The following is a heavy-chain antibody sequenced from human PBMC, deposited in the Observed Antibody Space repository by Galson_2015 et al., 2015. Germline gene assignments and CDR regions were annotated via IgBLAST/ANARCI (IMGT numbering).Heavy chain of an antibody. J-gene: IGHJ4*02. CDR1: GGSISTYS. D-gene: IGHD2-2*01. V-gene: IGHV4-59*08. Sequence: ETLSRACTVSGGSISTYSWSWVRQPPGKGLDFIGYIYYTGSTNYNPYLKSRVIISVDTSKNQFSLNLSSVTAADTAVYYCARRKPARLAPFDSWGQGTLVTVSS. CDR2: IYYTGST. CDR3: ARRKPARLAPFDS.